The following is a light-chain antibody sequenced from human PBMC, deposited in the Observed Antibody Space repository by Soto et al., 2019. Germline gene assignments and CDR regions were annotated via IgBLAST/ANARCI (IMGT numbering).Light chain of an antibody. V-gene: IGKV3-11*01. Sequence: EIVLTQSPATLSLSPGESATFSCRASQSVSSYLAWYQQKPGQSPSLLIYDASNRATGVPARFSGSGSGTDFTLTISSLEPEDFAVYYCQHRSTWPLTFGGGTKVEIK. CDR3: QHRSTWPLT. CDR2: DAS. CDR1: QSVSSY. J-gene: IGKJ4*01.